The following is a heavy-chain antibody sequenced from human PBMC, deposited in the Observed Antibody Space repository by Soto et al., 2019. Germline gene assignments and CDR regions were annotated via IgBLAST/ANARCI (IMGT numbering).Heavy chain of an antibody. Sequence: ASVKVSCKASGYTFTSYGISWVRQAPGQGLEWMGWISAYNGNTNYAQKLQGRVTMTTDTSTSTAYMELRSLRSDDTAVYYCARASPPRSIAAAIDYWGQGTLVTVCS. CDR1: GYTFTSYG. J-gene: IGHJ4*01. V-gene: IGHV1-18*01. D-gene: IGHD6-13*01. CDR3: ARASPPRSIAAAIDY. CDR2: ISAYNGNT.